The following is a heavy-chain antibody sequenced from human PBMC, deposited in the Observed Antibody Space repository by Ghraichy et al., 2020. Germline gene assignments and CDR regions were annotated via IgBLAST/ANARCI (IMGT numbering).Heavy chain of an antibody. D-gene: IGHD3-16*01. CDR2: ISFDGSEK. CDR1: GFTFSAYG. J-gene: IGHJ4*02. Sequence: GGSRRLSCVVSGFTFSAYGMHWVRQASGKGLEWVAGISFDGSEKKYADSVRGRFTISRDNSKNTLFLELNSLETEDTAEFFCARGQWGTSKYHFDYWGQGTLVTVSS. V-gene: IGHV3-30*03. CDR3: ARGQWGTSKYHFDY.